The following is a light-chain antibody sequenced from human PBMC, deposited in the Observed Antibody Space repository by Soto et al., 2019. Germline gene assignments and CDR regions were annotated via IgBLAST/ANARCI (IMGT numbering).Light chain of an antibody. J-gene: IGKJ1*01. CDR1: QSVTSSY. V-gene: IGKV3-20*01. CDR2: GAS. Sequence: EIVLTQSPGALSLSPWERATLSCRASQSVTSSYLAWYQQKPGQAPRLLIYGASSRATGFPDRFSASGSGTDFSLTISRLEPEDFAVYYCQQYGTSPWTFGQGTKVDIK. CDR3: QQYGTSPWT.